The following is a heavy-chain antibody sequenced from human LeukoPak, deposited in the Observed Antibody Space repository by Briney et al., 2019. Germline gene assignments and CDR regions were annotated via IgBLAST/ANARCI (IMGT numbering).Heavy chain of an antibody. CDR2: ISGSSSYI. D-gene: IGHD3-22*01. CDR3: ARAARTYDSSGYYYIYFQH. V-gene: IGHV3-21*01. J-gene: IGHJ1*01. Sequence: GGSLRLSCAASGFTFSSYTMNWVRQAPGKGLEWVSSISGSSSYIYYADSVKGRFTISRDNAKNSLFLQMNSLRAEDTAVYYCARAARTYDSSGYYYIYFQHWGQGTLVSVSS. CDR1: GFTFSSYT.